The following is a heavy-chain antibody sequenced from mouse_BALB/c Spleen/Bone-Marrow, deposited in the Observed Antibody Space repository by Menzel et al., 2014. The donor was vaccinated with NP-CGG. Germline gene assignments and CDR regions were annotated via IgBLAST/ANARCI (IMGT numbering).Heavy chain of an antibody. CDR1: GFSLSRYS. Sequence: VKLVESGPGLVAPSQSLSITCTVSGFSLSRYSIHWIRQPPGNGLEWLGMIWGGGSTDYNSALKSRLSISRDNSKSQVFLNMNSLQTDDTAIYYCARNLRDPFAYWGQGTLVTVSA. V-gene: IGHV2-6-4*01. CDR2: IWGGGST. J-gene: IGHJ3*01. CDR3: ARNLRDPFAY.